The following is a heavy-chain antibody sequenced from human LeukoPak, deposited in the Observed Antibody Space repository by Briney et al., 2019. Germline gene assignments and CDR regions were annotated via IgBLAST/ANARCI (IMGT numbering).Heavy chain of an antibody. V-gene: IGHV1-18*01. CDR2: ISAYNGNT. D-gene: IGHD3-3*01. Sequence: GASVKVSCKASGYTFTSYGISWVRQAPGQGLEWMGWISAYNGNTNYAQKFQGRVTITRNTSISTAYMELSSLRSEDTAVYYCARGLNDFWSGYYPYYFDYWGQGTLVTVSS. CDR1: GYTFTSYG. CDR3: ARGLNDFWSGYYPYYFDY. J-gene: IGHJ4*02.